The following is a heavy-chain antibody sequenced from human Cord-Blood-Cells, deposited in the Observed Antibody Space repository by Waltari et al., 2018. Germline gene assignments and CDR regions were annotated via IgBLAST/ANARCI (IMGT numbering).Heavy chain of an antibody. D-gene: IGHD2-21*01. CDR1: GGTFSSYA. Sequence: QVQLVQSGAVVKRPGSSVKVSCKASGGTFSSYAISWGRQAPGKGLGWMGGIIPIVGTANYAQKFQGRVTITADKSTSTAYMELSSLRSEDTAVYYCARMPLAYCGGDCYPYWYFDLWGRGTLVTVSS. CDR2: IIPIVGTA. CDR3: ARMPLAYCGGDCYPYWYFDL. V-gene: IGHV1-69*06. J-gene: IGHJ2*01.